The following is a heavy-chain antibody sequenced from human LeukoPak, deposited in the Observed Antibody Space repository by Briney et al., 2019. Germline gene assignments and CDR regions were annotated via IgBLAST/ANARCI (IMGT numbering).Heavy chain of an antibody. CDR2: INPSGGST. Sequence: ASVKVSCKASGYTFTSYYMHWVRQAPGQGLEWMGIINPSGGSTSYARKFQGRVTMTRDTSTSTVYMELSSLRSEDTAVYYCNGKGYSYGYPAFDIWGQGTMVTVSS. D-gene: IGHD5-18*01. CDR1: GYTFTSYY. J-gene: IGHJ3*02. CDR3: NGKGYSYGYPAFDI. V-gene: IGHV1-46*01.